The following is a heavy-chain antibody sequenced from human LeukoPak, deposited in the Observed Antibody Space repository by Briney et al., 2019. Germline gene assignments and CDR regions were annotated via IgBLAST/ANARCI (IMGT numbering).Heavy chain of an antibody. V-gene: IGHV1-69*13. J-gene: IGHJ3*02. D-gene: IGHD2-2*01. CDR3: ARGYLPAASIRRDAFDI. CDR2: IIPIFGTA. CDR1: GGTFSSYA. Sequence: GASVKVSCKASGGTFSSYAISWVRQAPGQGLEWMGGIIPIFGTANYAQKFQGRVTITADESTSTAYMELSSLRSEDTAVYYCARGYLPAASIRRDAFDIWGQGTMVTVSS.